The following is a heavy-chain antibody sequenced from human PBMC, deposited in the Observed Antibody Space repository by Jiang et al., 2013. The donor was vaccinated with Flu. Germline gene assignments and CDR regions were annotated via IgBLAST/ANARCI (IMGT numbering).Heavy chain of an antibody. CDR2: TYFRSNWYY. Sequence: SQTLSLTCAISGDSVSSKSAAWNWIRQSPSRGLEWLGRTYFRSNWYYNYEVSVKSRITINPDTSKNQFSLQLNSVTPEDTAVYYCAREAIAVAGKSGFDSWGQGTLFTVSS. CDR1: GDSVSSKSAA. D-gene: IGHD6-19*01. V-gene: IGHV6-1*01. CDR3: AREAIAVAGKSGFDS. J-gene: IGHJ4*02.